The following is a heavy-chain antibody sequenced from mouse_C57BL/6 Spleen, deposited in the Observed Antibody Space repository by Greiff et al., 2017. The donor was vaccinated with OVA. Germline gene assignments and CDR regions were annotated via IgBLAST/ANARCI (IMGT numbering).Heavy chain of an antibody. CDR3: APAYYGSSYGY. V-gene: IGHV8-5*01. CDR1: GFSLSTSNMG. Sequence: QVTLKVSGPGILQPSQTLSLTCSFSGFSLSTSNMGIGWIRQPSGKGLEWLAHIWWNDDKYYNPSPKSRLTISKDTSNNQVFLKITSMDTADTATYYCAPAYYGSSYGYWGQGTTLTVSS. J-gene: IGHJ2*01. CDR2: IWWNDDK. D-gene: IGHD1-1*01.